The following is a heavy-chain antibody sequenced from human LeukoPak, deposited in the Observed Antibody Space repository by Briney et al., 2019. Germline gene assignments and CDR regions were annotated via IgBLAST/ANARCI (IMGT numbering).Heavy chain of an antibody. CDR2: IYGGGNT. V-gene: IGHV3-53*01. D-gene: IGHD2-15*01. Sequence: GGSLRLSCAASGFTVSSNYMSWVRQAPGKGLEWVSVIYGGGNTYYADSVKGRFTISRDISKNTLYLQMNSLRAEDTAVYYCARGYCSGGSCYSNYFDYWGQGTLVTVSS. CDR3: ARGYCSGGSCYSNYFDY. CDR1: GFTVSSNY. J-gene: IGHJ4*02.